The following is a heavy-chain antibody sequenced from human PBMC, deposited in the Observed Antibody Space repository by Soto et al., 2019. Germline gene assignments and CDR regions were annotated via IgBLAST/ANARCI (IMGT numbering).Heavy chain of an antibody. D-gene: IGHD3-22*01. CDR3: ARLYSSGYYLSFYYYYGMDV. CDR1: GYSFTSYW. Sequence: PGESLKISCNGSGYSFTSYWIGWVRQMPGKGLEWMGMIYPGDSDTRYSPSFQGQVTISADKSISTAYLQWSSLKDSDTAMYYCARLYSSGYYLSFYYYYGMDVWGQGTTVTVSS. CDR2: IYPGDSDT. J-gene: IGHJ6*02. V-gene: IGHV5-51*01.